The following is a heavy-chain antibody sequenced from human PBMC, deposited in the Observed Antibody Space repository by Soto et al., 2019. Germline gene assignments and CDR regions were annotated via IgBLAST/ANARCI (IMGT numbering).Heavy chain of an antibody. Sequence: GSLRLSCAASGFTFSSYGMHWVRQAPGKGLEWVAVIWYDGSNKYYADSVKGRFTISRDNSKNTLYLQMKSLRAEDTAVYFCARDGADYDILTGYYDYYYHGMDVWGQGTTVTVS. V-gene: IGHV3-33*01. CDR3: ARDGADYDILTGYYDYYYHGMDV. J-gene: IGHJ6*02. CDR2: IWYDGSNK. D-gene: IGHD3-9*01. CDR1: GFTFSSYG.